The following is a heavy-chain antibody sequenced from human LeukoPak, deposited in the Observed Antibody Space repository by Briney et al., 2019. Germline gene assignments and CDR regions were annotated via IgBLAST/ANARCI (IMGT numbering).Heavy chain of an antibody. D-gene: IGHD3-10*01. CDR1: GFTVSSNY. V-gene: IGHV3-53*01. J-gene: IGHJ4*02. CDR3: AKTPILLWFGNYDY. Sequence: GGSLRLSCAASGFTVSSNYMSWVRQAPGKGLEWVSVIYSGGSTYYADSVKGRFTISRDNSKNTLYLQMNSLRAEDTAVYYCAKTPILLWFGNYDYWGQGTLVTVSS. CDR2: IYSGGST.